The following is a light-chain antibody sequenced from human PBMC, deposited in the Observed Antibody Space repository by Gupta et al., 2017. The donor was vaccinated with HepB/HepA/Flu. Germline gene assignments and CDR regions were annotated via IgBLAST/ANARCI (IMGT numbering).Light chain of an antibody. Sequence: DIQMTQSPSSLSASVGDRVTITCRASQSISSYLNWYQQKPGKAPKLLIYAAYSLQSGVASRFSGSGCGRDFTLTIISLLPQDFATYYCHQRYGTPLTVGQGTQMDIK. CDR2: AAY. V-gene: IGKV1-39*01. CDR3: HQRYGTPLT. CDR1: QSISSY. J-gene: IGKJ5*01.